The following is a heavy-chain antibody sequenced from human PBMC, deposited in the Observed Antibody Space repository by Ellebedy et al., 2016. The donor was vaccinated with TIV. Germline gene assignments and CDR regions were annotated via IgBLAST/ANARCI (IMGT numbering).Heavy chain of an antibody. CDR3: VGADQVFHYESSDAFDI. Sequence: AASVKVSCKASGYIFTGYFIHWVRQAPGHGLEWMGWINPNSGGTYYAQRFKGRVTMTRDTSITTAYMELSKLRSDETAIYYSVGADQVFHYESSDAFDIWGQGTMVTVSS. CDR2: INPNSGGT. D-gene: IGHD3-22*01. J-gene: IGHJ3*02. CDR1: GYIFTGYF. V-gene: IGHV1-2*02.